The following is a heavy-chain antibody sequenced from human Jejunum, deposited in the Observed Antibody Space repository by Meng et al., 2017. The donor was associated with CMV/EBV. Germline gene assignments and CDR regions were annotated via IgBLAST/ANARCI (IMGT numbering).Heavy chain of an antibody. V-gene: IGHV1-69*06. J-gene: IGHJ4*02. Sequence: TFSSYAISWVRPAPGQGLEGMGGIIPILETTNYARKFQGRLTITADKSTSAAYMELISLKSEDTAVYYCARGLSWYHDDSGPYYFDLWGQGTLVTVSS. CDR2: IIPILETT. D-gene: IGHD3-22*01. CDR1: TFSSYA. CDR3: ARGLSWYHDDSGPYYFDL.